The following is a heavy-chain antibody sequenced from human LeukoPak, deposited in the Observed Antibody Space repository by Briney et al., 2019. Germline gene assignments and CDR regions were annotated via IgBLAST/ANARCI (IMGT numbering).Heavy chain of an antibody. J-gene: IGHJ4*02. CDR1: GGSISSYY. Sequence: PSETLSLTCTVSGGSISSYYWSWIRQPREKGLEWIGDMYYSGAINYNPSLESRVTISVDTSKNQFSLKLSSVTAADTAMYYCARAWATDYFDYWGQGTLVTVSS. CDR3: ARAWATDYFDY. CDR2: MYYSGAI. V-gene: IGHV4-59*01.